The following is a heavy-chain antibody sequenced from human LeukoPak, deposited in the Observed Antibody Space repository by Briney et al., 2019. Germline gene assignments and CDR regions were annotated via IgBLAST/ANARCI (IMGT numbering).Heavy chain of an antibody. J-gene: IGHJ4*02. CDR1: GLIFDHYG. V-gene: IGHV3-20*04. D-gene: IGHD4/OR15-4a*01. CDR2: INWNGYST. Sequence: GGSLRLSCAASGLIFDHYGMTWARQAPGKALEWVSGINWNGYSTLYAHSVRGRFTISRDHYKSTLSPQMNSLRPEDTAVYFFVSDLRTDYAFDSWGQGTLVTVSS. CDR3: VSDLRTDYAFDS.